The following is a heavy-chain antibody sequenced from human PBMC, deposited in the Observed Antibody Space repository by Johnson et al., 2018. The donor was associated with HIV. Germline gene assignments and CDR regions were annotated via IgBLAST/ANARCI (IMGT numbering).Heavy chain of an antibody. D-gene: IGHD3-22*01. Sequence: VQLVESGGGLVQRGGSLRLSCAASGFTLSNYWMSWVRQAPGKGLEWVANINQDGSEKYFVDSVKGRFTISRDNAKNSLYLQMNTLRAEDTAVYYCARLIAVVIDGFDIWGQGNMVIVSS. J-gene: IGHJ3*02. CDR1: GFTLSNYW. CDR3: ARLIAVVIDGFDI. V-gene: IGHV3-7*05. CDR2: INQDGSEK.